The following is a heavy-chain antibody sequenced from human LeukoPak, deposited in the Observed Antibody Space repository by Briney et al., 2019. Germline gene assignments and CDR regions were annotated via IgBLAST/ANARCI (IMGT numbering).Heavy chain of an antibody. CDR2: INQDGSEK. Sequence: GGSLRLSCAASGFTFTNYWMSWVRQAPGKGLEWVANINQDGSEKYYVDSVKGRFTISRDNAKNSLYLQMNSLRAEDTAVYYCAELGITMIGGVWGKGTTVTISS. V-gene: IGHV3-7*01. CDR3: AELGITMIGGV. CDR1: GFTFTNYW. J-gene: IGHJ6*04. D-gene: IGHD3-10*02.